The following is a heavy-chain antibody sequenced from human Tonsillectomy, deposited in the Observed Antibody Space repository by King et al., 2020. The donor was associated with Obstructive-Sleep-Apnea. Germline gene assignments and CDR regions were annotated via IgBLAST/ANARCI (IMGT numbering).Heavy chain of an antibody. D-gene: IGHD3-10*01. CDR1: GFTFTKYA. CDR2: ISYDGSNK. Sequence: VQLVESGGGVVQPGRSLRLSCEASGFTFTKYAMHWVRQAPGKGLEWVAVISYDGSNKYYADSVKGRFTISRDISKITLYLQMNSLRADDTAVYYCAREEQYGRFGALYYYGMDVWGQGTTVTVS. J-gene: IGHJ6*02. CDR3: AREEQYGRFGALYYYGMDV. V-gene: IGHV3-30-3*01.